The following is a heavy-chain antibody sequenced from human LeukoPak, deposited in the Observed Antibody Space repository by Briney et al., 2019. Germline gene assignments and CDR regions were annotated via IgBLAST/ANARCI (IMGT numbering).Heavy chain of an antibody. V-gene: IGHV4-34*01. Sequence: SETLSLTCAVYGGSFSGYYWSWIRQPPGKGLEWIGEINHSGSTNYNPSLKSRVTISVDTSKNQFSLKLSSVTAADTAVYYCARATYYYGSGRHSGVWFDPWGQGTLVTVSS. CDR1: GGSFSGYY. J-gene: IGHJ5*02. D-gene: IGHD3-10*01. CDR3: ARATYYYGSGRHSGVWFDP. CDR2: INHSGST.